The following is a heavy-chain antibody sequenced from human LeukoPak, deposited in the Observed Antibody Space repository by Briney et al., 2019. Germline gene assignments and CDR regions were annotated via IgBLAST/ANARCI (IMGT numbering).Heavy chain of an antibody. CDR3: AKENTYYYDSSGYQLDY. Sequence: SETLSLTCTVSGGSISSYYWSWIRQPPGKGLEWIGYIYYSGSPNYNPSLNSRVTISLDTSRNQFSLKLSSVTAADTAVYYCAKENTYYYDSSGYQLDYWGQGTLVTVSS. V-gene: IGHV4-59*01. D-gene: IGHD3-22*01. CDR2: IYYSGSP. CDR1: GGSISSYY. J-gene: IGHJ4*02.